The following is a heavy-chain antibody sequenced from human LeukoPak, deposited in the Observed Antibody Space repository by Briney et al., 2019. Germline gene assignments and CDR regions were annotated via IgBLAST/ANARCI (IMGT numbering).Heavy chain of an antibody. CDR1: GFXFSSYV. V-gene: IGHV3-23*01. CDR2: ISGSGGST. Sequence: GGSLRLSCAASGFXFSSYVISWVRQAPGKGLEWVSAISGSGGSTYYADSVKGRFTISRDNSKNTLYLQMNSLRAEDTAVYYCAKDSFAAGAFDYWGQGTLVTVSS. J-gene: IGHJ4*02. D-gene: IGHD6-13*01. CDR3: AKDSFAAGAFDY.